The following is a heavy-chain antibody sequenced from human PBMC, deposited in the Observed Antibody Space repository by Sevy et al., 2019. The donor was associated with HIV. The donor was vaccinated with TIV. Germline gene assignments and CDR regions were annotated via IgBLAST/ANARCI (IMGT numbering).Heavy chain of an antibody. D-gene: IGHD1-1*01. CDR2: ISLDGGNQ. CDR1: GFTFNAFS. J-gene: IGHJ1*01. V-gene: IGHV3-30-3*01. CDR3: ALERLSSNVAEYFQN. Sequence: GGSLRLSCAASGFTFNAFSMHWVRQAPGKGLEWVATISLDGGNQHYADSVRGRFTISRDNSQNALLLQMNSLRPDDTALYYCALERLSSNVAEYFQNWGQGALVTVSS.